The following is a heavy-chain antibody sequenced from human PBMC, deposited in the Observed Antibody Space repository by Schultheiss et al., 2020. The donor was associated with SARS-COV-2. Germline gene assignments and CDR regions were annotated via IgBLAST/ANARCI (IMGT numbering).Heavy chain of an antibody. V-gene: IGHV1-18*01. CDR1: GYTFTSYD. CDR3: ARSYSNYPEREVYGMDV. D-gene: IGHD4-11*01. CDR2: ISTHNENT. Sequence: ASVKVSCKASGYTFTSYDINWVRQAPGQGLEWMGWISTHNENTNYAQRLQGRVTMTTDTSTSTAYMELSRLRSDDTAVYYCARSYSNYPEREVYGMDVWGQGTTVTVSS. J-gene: IGHJ6*02.